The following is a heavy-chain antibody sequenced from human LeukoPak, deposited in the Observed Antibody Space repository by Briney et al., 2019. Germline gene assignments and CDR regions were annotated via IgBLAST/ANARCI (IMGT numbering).Heavy chain of an antibody. J-gene: IGHJ4*02. D-gene: IGHD3-3*01. CDR2: LRSSGAST. V-gene: IGHV3-23*01. CDR1: GFTFSTYA. Sequence: GGSLRLSCAASGFTFSTYAMSWVRQAPGKGLEWVSTLRSSGASTYYADSVKGRFTISRDNSQNTLYLQMNSLRDEDTAVYYCAKDQGSITVFGGTDCWGQGTLVTVSS. CDR3: AKDQGSITVFGGTDC.